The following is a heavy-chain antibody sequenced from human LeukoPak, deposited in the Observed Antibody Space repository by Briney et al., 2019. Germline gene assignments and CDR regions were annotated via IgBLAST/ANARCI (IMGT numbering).Heavy chain of an antibody. V-gene: IGHV4-38-2*02. J-gene: IGHJ4*02. CDR3: ARVTQDYGTYYFDY. Sequence: PSETLSLTCTVSGYSISSGYYWGWIRQPPGKGLEWIGSIYYSGSTYYNPSLKSRVTISVDTSKNQFSLKLSSVTAADTAVYYCARVTQDYGTYYFDYWGQGTLVAVSS. D-gene: IGHD4-17*01. CDR1: GYSISSGYY. CDR2: IYYSGST.